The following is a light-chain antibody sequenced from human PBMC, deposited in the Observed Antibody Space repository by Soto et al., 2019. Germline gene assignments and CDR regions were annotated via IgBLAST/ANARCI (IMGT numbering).Light chain of an antibody. CDR3: LQDHNYPRT. CDR2: GAS. Sequence: AIQMTQSPSSLSASVGDRVTITCRASEDIRKELSWYQQKPGKAPNVLIYGASSSQSGVPSRFSGSGSGTDFTLTISSRQPEDFATYYCLQDHNYPRTFGQGTNVEVK. V-gene: IGKV1-6*01. J-gene: IGKJ1*01. CDR1: EDIRKE.